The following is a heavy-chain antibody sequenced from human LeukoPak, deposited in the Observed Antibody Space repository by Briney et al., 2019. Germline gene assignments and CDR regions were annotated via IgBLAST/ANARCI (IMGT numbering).Heavy chain of an antibody. CDR2: IYHSGST. V-gene: IGHV4-30-2*01. CDR1: GGSISSGGYY. CDR3: ARILCVSYSSGCELDAFDI. J-gene: IGHJ3*02. D-gene: IGHD6-19*01. Sequence: SSQTLSLTCTVSGGSISSGGYYWSWIRQPPGKGLEWIGYIYHSGSTYYNPSLKSRVTISVDRSKNQFSLKLSSVTAADTAVYYCARILCVSYSSGCELDAFDIWGQGTMVTVFS.